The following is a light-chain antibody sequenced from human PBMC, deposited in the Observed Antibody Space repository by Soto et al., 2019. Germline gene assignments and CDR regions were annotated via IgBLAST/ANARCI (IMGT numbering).Light chain of an antibody. CDR3: ALYGSDTFT. CDR1: QSVTSNF. V-gene: IGKV3-20*01. J-gene: IGKJ2*01. Sequence: EVVLPQSPGPLSLSPGELATLSCRTSQSVTSNFLAWFHQRPGQPPRLLLYGASRRAAGTLDRFSGSGSGTDIPLFMSTLEPEDSEVYHWALYGSDTFTCGQGTKLEI. CDR2: GAS.